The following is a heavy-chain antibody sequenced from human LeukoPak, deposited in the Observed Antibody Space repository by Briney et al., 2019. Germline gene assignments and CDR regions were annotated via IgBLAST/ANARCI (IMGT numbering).Heavy chain of an antibody. J-gene: IGHJ4*02. CDR2: INPNSGDT. CDR3: AMTGLTYYFDY. Sequence: ASVKVSCKASGYTFTGYFMHWVRQAPAQGLESMGLINPNSGDTNYAQKFQGRVTMTRDTSISTAYMELNRLRSDDTAVYYCAMTGLTYYFDYWGQGTLVTVSS. CDR1: GYTFTGYF. V-gene: IGHV1-2*02. D-gene: IGHD3-9*01.